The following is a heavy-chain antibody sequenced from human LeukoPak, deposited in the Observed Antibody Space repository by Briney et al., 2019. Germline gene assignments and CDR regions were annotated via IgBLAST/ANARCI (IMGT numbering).Heavy chain of an antibody. CDR1: GFTFSRFA. CDR2: ITDTSSHT. D-gene: IGHD3-22*01. Sequence: GGSLRLSCATSGFTFSRFAMNWVRQAPGEGLEWVSSITDTSSHTFYAESVKGRFAISRDNAKNSLYLQMNSLRVEDTAVYYCATLRDSTGYYIDASEFWGQGTMVTVSS. V-gene: IGHV3-21*01. CDR3: ATLRDSTGYYIDASEF. J-gene: IGHJ3*01.